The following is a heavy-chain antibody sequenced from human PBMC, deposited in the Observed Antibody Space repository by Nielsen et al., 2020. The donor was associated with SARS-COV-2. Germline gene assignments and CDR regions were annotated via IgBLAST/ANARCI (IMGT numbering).Heavy chain of an antibody. CDR1: GGSISSSSYY. V-gene: IGHV4-39*01. CDR3: ARITYYYDSSGYFPWYYFDY. J-gene: IGHJ4*02. CDR2: IYYSGST. D-gene: IGHD3-22*01. Sequence: SETLSLTCTVSGGSISSSSYYWGWIRQPPGKGLEWIGSIYYSGSTYYNPSLKSRVTISVDTSKNQFSLKLSSVTAADTAVYYCARITYYYDSSGYFPWYYFDYWGQGTLVPSPQ.